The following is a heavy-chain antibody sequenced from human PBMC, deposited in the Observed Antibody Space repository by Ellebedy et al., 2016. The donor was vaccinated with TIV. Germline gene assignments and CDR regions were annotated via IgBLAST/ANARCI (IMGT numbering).Heavy chain of an antibody. CDR3: ATERRSGYPDVAYYFDF. D-gene: IGHD3-3*01. CDR1: GGSISPSF. V-gene: IGHV4-4*07. Sequence: SETLSLXXTVSGGSISPSFWSWVRQPAGGGLEWIGHTSARGITNYNPSVKSRITMSLDTSRNRFSLNLRSVTAADTAVYYCATERRSGYPDVAYYFDFWGQGTLVSVSS. J-gene: IGHJ4*02. CDR2: TSARGIT.